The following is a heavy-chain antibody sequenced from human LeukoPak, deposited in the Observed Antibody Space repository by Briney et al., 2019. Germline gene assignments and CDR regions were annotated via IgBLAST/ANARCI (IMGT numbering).Heavy chain of an antibody. CDR3: ARSAGIAATIVLGY. J-gene: IGHJ4*02. CDR1: GFTVSSNY. CDR2: IYSGGST. D-gene: IGHD5-12*01. V-gene: IGHV3-66*01. Sequence: GGSLRLSCAASGFTVSSNYMSWVRQAPGKGLEWVSLIYSGGSTYYADSVKGRFTISRDDSKNTLYLQMNSLRAEDTAVYYCARSAGIAATIVLGYWGQGTLVTVSS.